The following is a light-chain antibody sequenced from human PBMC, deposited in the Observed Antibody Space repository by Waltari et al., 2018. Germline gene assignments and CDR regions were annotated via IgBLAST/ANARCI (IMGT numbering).Light chain of an antibody. CDR1: ELARKY. CDR3: QAWDSGAVGV. Sequence: SYEVTQPLSVSVSSGPILNIMYSAHELARKYVCWYQQKPGQSPVLVIYRDNTRPSGIPERFSGSSSGNTATLTISGTQAIDEADYYCQAWDSGAVGVFGPGTKVTVL. V-gene: IGLV3-1*01. J-gene: IGLJ1*01. CDR2: RDN.